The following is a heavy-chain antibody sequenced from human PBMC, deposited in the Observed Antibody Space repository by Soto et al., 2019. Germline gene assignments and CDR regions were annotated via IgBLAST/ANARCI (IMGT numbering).Heavy chain of an antibody. D-gene: IGHD2-15*01. V-gene: IGHV3-73*01. CDR3: TRHAGGHVEPSFYYYLMDV. Sequence: EVQLVESGGGLVQPGGSLKLACLASGFPLSDSAIHWGRKASSKGLEWVGRIRSKTNNYATTYGAPVRGRFTLSRDDSKNTAYLQMSNLESEDAAVYYCTRHAGGHVEPSFYYYLMDVWGKGTTVSV. CDR2: IRSKTNNYAT. J-gene: IGHJ6*03. CDR1: GFPLSDSA.